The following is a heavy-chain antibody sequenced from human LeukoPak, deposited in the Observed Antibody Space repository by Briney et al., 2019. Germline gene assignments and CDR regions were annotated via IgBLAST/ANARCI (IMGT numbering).Heavy chain of an antibody. J-gene: IGHJ4*02. Sequence: ASVKVSCKASGYNFQSSGISWVRQGPGQGLEWMGWVSVYNGNANYAQKFQDRVIMTTDTSTNTVYMELRSLKSDDTAVYYCARGGDELRRAPLDYWGQGTLVTVSS. CDR3: ARGGDELRRAPLDY. CDR2: VSVYNGNA. V-gene: IGHV1-18*01. D-gene: IGHD1-7*01. CDR1: GYNFQSSG.